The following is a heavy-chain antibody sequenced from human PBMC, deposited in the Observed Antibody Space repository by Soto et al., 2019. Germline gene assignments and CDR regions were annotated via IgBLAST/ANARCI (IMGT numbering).Heavy chain of an antibody. CDR2: IIPIFGTA. Sequence: SVKVSCKASGGTFSSYAISWVRQAPGQGLEWMGGIIPIFGTANYAQKFQGRVTITADESTSTAYMELSSLRSEDTAVYYCASVGLRYCSGGSCYPNYFDYWGQGTLVTVSS. CDR3: ASVGLRYCSGGSCYPNYFDY. D-gene: IGHD2-15*01. J-gene: IGHJ4*02. CDR1: GGTFSSYA. V-gene: IGHV1-69*13.